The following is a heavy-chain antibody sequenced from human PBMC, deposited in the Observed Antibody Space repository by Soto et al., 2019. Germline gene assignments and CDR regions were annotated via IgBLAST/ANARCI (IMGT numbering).Heavy chain of an antibody. Sequence: GGSLRLSCTAAGFTFSTYGMRWFRQAPSQGLEWVAVILYDGSSKYYADSVKGRFTTSRDSSENTLFLQMNSLRVEDTAVYYCARDRWALRLPDLRGQGALVPVSS. J-gene: IGHJ4*01. D-gene: IGHD2-21*02. V-gene: IGHV3-30*03. CDR3: ARDRWALRLPDL. CDR1: GFTFSTYG. CDR2: ILYDGSSK.